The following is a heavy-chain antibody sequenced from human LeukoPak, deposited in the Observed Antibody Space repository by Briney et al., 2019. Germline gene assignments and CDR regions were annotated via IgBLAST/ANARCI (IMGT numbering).Heavy chain of an antibody. D-gene: IGHD3-10*01. CDR2: RKRDGSEK. V-gene: IGHV3-7*05. J-gene: IGHJ4*02. Sequence: GGSLRLSCVASGFTLSSYWMSWVRQAPGKGLEWLANRKRDGSEKYYVDSVKGRFTISRDNAKNSLYLQMNSLRAEDTAVYYCASGGARGHDPPDYWGQGTLVTVSS. CDR1: GFTLSSYW. CDR3: ASGGARGHDPPDY.